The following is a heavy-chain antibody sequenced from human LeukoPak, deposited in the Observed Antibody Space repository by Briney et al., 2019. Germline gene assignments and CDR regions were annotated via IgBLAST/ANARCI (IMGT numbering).Heavy chain of an antibody. J-gene: IGHJ4*02. V-gene: IGHV3-66*02. Sequence: GGSLRLSCAASGFTLSSSYMTWVRQAPGKGLEWVSSISGNGFSTQYADSVKGRFTISRDNSKNTLYLQMNSLRAEDTAVYYCARLWQPNYGDCLDHWGQGTLVTVTS. CDR3: ARLWQPNYGDCLDH. CDR1: GFTLSSSY. CDR2: ISGNGFST. D-gene: IGHD4-17*01.